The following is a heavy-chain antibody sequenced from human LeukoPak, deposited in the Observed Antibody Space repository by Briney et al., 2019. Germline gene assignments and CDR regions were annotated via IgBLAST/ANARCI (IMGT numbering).Heavy chain of an antibody. D-gene: IGHD5-18*01. CDR2: INPNSGGT. J-gene: IGHJ3*02. CDR3: ARDKGYSYGYTYQNAFDI. V-gene: IGHV1-2*06. Sequence: ASVKVSCKASGYTFTGYYMHWVRQAPGQGLEWMGRINPNSGGTNYAQKFQGRVTMTRDTSISTAYMELSRLRSDDTAVYYCARDKGYSYGYTYQNAFDIWGQGTMDTVSS. CDR1: GYTFTGYY.